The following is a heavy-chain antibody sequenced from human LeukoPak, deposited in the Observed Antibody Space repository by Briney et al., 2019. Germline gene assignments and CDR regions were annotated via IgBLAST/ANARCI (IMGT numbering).Heavy chain of an antibody. V-gene: IGHV3-20*04. CDR2: INWNGGST. CDR3: ARGAGSGYYFYMDV. CDR1: GFTFDDHG. D-gene: IGHD3-10*01. J-gene: IGHJ6*03. Sequence: GGSLRLSCAASGFTFDDHGMNWVRQPPGKGLEWVSGINWNGGSTGYADSVKGRFTMSRDNAKNSLYLQMNSLRAEDTAFYYCARGAGSGYYFYMDVWGKGTTVTVSS.